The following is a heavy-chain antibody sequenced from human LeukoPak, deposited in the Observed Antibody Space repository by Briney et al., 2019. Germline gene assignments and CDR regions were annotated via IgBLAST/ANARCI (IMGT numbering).Heavy chain of an antibody. J-gene: IGHJ2*01. Sequence: GGSLRLSCAASGFTFSNFAMSWVRQAPGKGPEWVSGISGSGASTFYADSVKGRFTISRDNSKNTLYLQMTSLSAEDTAVYYCAKDRENFAYLAFWSFDVWGRGTLVTVSS. CDR3: AKDRENFAYLAFWSFDV. D-gene: IGHD1-7*01. CDR1: GFTFSNFA. V-gene: IGHV3-23*01. CDR2: ISGSGAST.